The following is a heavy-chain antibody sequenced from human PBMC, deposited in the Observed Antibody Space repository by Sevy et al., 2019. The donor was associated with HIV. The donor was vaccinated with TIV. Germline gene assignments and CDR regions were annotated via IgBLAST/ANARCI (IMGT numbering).Heavy chain of an antibody. D-gene: IGHD3-10*01. CDR1: GFTFSSYA. CDR3: ARARRGVRGVNFDY. CDR2: ISYDGSNK. J-gene: IGHJ4*02. V-gene: IGHV3-30*04. Sequence: GGSLRLSCAASGFTFSSYAMHWVRQAPGKGLEWVAVISYDGSNKYYAASVKGRFTISRDNSKNTLYLQMNSLRAEDTAVYYCARARRGVRGVNFDYWGQGTLVTVSS.